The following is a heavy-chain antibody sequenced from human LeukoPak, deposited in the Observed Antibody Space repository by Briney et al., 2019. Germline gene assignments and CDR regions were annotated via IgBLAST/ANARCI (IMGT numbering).Heavy chain of an antibody. J-gene: IGHJ4*02. D-gene: IGHD5-18*01. V-gene: IGHV3-33*06. Sequence: GGSLRLSCAASGFTFSSYGMHWVRQAPGKGLEWVAVIWYDGSNKYYADSVKGRFTISRDNSKNTVYLQMNSLRAEDSAVYYCAKDTAQGYTYGTIEQDYWGQGTRVTVSS. CDR2: IWYDGSNK. CDR1: GFTFSSYG. CDR3: AKDTAQGYTYGTIEQDY.